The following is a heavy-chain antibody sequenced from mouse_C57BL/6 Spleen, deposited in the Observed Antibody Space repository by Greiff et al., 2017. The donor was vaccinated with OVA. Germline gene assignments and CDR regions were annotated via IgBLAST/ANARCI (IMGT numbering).Heavy chain of an antibody. J-gene: IGHJ1*03. CDR1: GYTFTEYT. V-gene: IGHV1-62-2*01. D-gene: IGHD1-1*01. CDR2: FYPGSGSI. CDR3: ARHGPLFITTVVAEWYFDV. Sequence: QVQLQQSGAELVKPGASVKLSCKASGYTFTEYTIHWVKQRSGQGLEWIGWFYPGSGSIKYNEKFKDKATLTADKSSSTVYMELSRLTSEDSAVYFCARHGPLFITTVVAEWYFDVWGTGTTVTVSS.